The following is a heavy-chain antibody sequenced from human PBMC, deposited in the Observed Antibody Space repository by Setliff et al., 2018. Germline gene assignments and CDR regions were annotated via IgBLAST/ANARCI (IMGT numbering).Heavy chain of an antibody. CDR3: AREVREGYYYMDV. CDR2: IYHSGST. J-gene: IGHJ6*03. D-gene: IGHD1-26*01. V-gene: IGHV4-31*03. Sequence: KTSETLSLTCTVSGGSISSGNYYWSWIRQYPGKDLEWIGYIYHSGSTYYNPSLKSRVIISVDTSKNQFSLKLSSVTAADTAVYFCAREVREGYYYMDVWGKGTTVTVSS. CDR1: GGSISSGNYY.